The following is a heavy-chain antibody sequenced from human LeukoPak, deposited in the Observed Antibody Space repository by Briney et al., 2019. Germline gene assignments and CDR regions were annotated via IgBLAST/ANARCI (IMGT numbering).Heavy chain of an antibody. V-gene: IGHV1-2*02. D-gene: IGHD3-22*01. Sequence: ASVKVSCKASGYTFTSYDINWVRQAPGQGLEWMGWISAYNGNTNYAQKFQGRVTMTRDTYLSTAYMELSRLRTDDTALYYCARVLYDYYDSSGFGYWGRGTLVTVSS. CDR1: GYTFTSYD. J-gene: IGHJ4*02. CDR2: ISAYNGNT. CDR3: ARVLYDYYDSSGFGY.